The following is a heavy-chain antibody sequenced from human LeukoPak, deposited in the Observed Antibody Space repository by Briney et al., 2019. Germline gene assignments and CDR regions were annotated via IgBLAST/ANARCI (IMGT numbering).Heavy chain of an antibody. D-gene: IGHD2-2*01. V-gene: IGHV3-23*01. CDR1: GFTFSSYD. CDR2: ITLSGGNT. J-gene: IGHJ6*03. Sequence: GGSLRLSCAASGFTFSSYDMSWVRQAPGKGLEWVSSITLSGGNTFYADSVMGRFTVSRDNSKNTLYLQMNSLSAEDTAVYYCAKRGNPAVGHHYLDVRGKGTTVSVSS. CDR3: AKRGNPAVGHHYLDV.